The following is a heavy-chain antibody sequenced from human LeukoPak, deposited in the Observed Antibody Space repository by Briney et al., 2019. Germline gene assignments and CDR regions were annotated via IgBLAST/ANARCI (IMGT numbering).Heavy chain of an antibody. D-gene: IGHD2-15*01. CDR3: ARADRYCSGGSCYSDY. Sequence: PGGSLRLSCAASGFIVSINSMSWVRQAPGKGLEWVSTIYRGGSTYYADSVTDRFTISRDNSKNTLYLQMNSLRAEDTAVYYCARADRYCSGGSCYSDYWGQGTLVTVSS. CDR2: IYRGGST. J-gene: IGHJ4*02. CDR1: GFIVSINS. V-gene: IGHV3-66*01.